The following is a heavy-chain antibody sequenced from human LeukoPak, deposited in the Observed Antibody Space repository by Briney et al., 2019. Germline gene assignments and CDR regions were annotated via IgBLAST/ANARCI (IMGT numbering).Heavy chain of an antibody. CDR3: ATGYCSGGSCQWLAAY. Sequence: GASVTVSCKASGYTFTGYYMHWVRQAPGQGLEWMGWINPNSGGTNYAQKFQGRVTMTRDTSISTAYMELSRLRSDDTAVYYCATGYCSGGSCQWLAAYWGQGTLATVSS. D-gene: IGHD2-15*01. CDR1: GYTFTGYY. CDR2: INPNSGGT. V-gene: IGHV1-2*02. J-gene: IGHJ4*02.